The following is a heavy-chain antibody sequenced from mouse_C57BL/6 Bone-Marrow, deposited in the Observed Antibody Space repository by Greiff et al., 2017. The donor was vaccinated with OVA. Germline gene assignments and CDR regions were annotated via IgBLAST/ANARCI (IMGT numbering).Heavy chain of an antibody. V-gene: IGHV10-1*01. CDR2: IRSKSNNYAT. J-gene: IGHJ4*01. CDR1: GFSFNTYA. D-gene: IGHD2-2*01. Sequence: EVMLVESGGGLVQPKGSLKLSCAASGFSFNTYAMNWVRQAPGKGLEWVARIRSKSNNYATYYADSVKDRFTISRDDSESMLYLQMNNLKTEDTAMYYCVRHGWLRRYAMDYWGQGTSVTVSS. CDR3: VRHGWLRRYAMDY.